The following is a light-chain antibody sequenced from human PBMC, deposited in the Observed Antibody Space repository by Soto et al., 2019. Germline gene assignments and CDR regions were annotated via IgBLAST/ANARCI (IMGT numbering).Light chain of an antibody. CDR2: AAS. CDR3: LQLYNFSWT. V-gene: IGKV1-6*01. J-gene: IGKJ1*01. Sequence: AIQITQLPSSLSASVGDRVTITCRASQGIRDDLDWYQQKPGKAPKRLIYAASSLQSGVPSRVSGSGSCTDFTLTSSRLQPEDFATYYCLQLYNFSWTFGPGTKVDI. CDR1: QGIRDD.